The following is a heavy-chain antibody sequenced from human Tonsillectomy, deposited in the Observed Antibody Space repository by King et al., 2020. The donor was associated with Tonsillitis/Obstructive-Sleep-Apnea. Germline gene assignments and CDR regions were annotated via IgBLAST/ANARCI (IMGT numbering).Heavy chain of an antibody. CDR1: GFTFGKYV. CDR2: IRSKAYGGTT. Sequence: VQLVEAGGSLVKPGRSLRLSCSASGFTFGKYVMSWFRQAPGKGLEWLAFIRSKAYGGTTEYAASVKGRFTISRDDSKSIAYLQMNSLKTEDTAVYYCTRDLAELEPSFGYWGQGTLVTVSS. V-gene: IGHV3-49*05. CDR3: TRDLAELEPSFGY. D-gene: IGHD1-1*01. J-gene: IGHJ4*02.